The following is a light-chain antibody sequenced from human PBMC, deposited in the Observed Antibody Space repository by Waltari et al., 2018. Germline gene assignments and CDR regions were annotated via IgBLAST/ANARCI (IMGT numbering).Light chain of an antibody. J-gene: IGLJ2*01. CDR2: SSD. V-gene: IGLV1-44*01. Sequence: QSVLTQPPSASGTPGPRVTVSCSGINSNMASTSVSWYQQLPGTAPKLLIYSSDKRPSGVPDRFSGSMSGTSASLAISGLQSDDEADYYCAAWDDSLNGVVFGGGTKLTVL. CDR1: NSNMASTS. CDR3: AAWDDSLNGVV.